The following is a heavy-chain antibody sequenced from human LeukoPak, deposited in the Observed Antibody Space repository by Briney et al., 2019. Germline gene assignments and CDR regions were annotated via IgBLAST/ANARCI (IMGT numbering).Heavy chain of an antibody. CDR2: IKQDGSQK. Sequence: GGSLRLSCAASGFTFSSYWMTWVRQAPGKGLEWVGNIKQDGSQKFYLDSVKGRFTISRDNAKESLFLQMTSLRAEDTAVYYCARHYDSTAYSLDYWGQGTLVTVSS. D-gene: IGHD3-22*01. J-gene: IGHJ4*02. CDR1: GFTFSSYW. V-gene: IGHV3-7*01. CDR3: ARHYDSTAYSLDY.